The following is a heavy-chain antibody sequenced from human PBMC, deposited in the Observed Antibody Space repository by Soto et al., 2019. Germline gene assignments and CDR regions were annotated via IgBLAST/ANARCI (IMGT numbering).Heavy chain of an antibody. J-gene: IGHJ4*02. CDR1: GFTFSSYG. Sequence: QVQLVESGGGVVQPGRSLRLSCAASGFTFSSYGMHWVRQAPGKGLEWVAVISYDGSNKYYADSVKGRFTISRDNSKNRLYLQMNSLRAEDTAVYYCALDYGAYWGQGTLVTVSS. V-gene: IGHV3-30*03. CDR3: ALDYGAY. CDR2: ISYDGSNK.